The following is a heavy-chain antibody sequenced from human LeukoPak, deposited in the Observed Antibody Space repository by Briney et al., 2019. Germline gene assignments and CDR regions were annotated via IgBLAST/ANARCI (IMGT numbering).Heavy chain of an antibody. CDR2: ISSSGSTI. J-gene: IGHJ4*02. CDR1: GFTFSDYY. D-gene: IGHD5-24*01. V-gene: IGHV3-11*04. CDR3: AKVGDSRDGYNYVYSFDY. Sequence: KPGGSLRLSCAASGFTFSDYYMSWIRQAPGKGLEWVSYISSSGSTIYYADSVKGRFTISRDNSKNTLYLQMNSLRPEDTAVYYCAKVGDSRDGYNYVYSFDYWGQGTLVTVSS.